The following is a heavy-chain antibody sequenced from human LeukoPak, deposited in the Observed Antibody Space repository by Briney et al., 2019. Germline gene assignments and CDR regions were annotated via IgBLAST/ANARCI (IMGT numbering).Heavy chain of an antibody. CDR1: GFTFSNYW. Sequence: PGGSLRLSCAGSGFTFSNYWMKWVRQAPGEGLEWVANINEDGSQKYYVDPVKGRFTISRDNAKNSLYLQMNSLRAEDTAIYYCARGHHTRGLYDYWGQGTLLTVSS. V-gene: IGHV3-7*01. CDR3: ARGHHTRGLYDY. CDR2: INEDGSQK. J-gene: IGHJ4*02. D-gene: IGHD3-10*01.